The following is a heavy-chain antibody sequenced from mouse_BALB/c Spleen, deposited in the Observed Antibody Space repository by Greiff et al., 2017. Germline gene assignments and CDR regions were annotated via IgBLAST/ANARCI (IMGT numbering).Heavy chain of an antibody. V-gene: IGHV1S29*02. Sequence: VQLQQSGPELVKPGASVKISCKASGYTFTDYNMHWVKQSHGKSLEWIGYIYPYNGGTGYNQKFKSKATLTVDNSSSTAYMELRSLTSEDSAVYYCARYRYDGYYYAMDYWGQGTSVTVSS. J-gene: IGHJ4*01. CDR2: IYPYNGGT. CDR1: GYTFTDYN. D-gene: IGHD2-14*01. CDR3: ARYRYDGYYYAMDY.